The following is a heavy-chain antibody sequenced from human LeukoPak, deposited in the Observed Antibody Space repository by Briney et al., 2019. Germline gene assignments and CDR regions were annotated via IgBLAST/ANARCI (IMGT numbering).Heavy chain of an antibody. CDR2: INHSGST. Sequence: SETRSLTCAVYGGSFSGYYWSWIRQPPGKGLEWIGEINHSGSTNYNPSLKSRVTISVDTSKNQFSLKLSSVTAADTAVYYCARGIFGGSYWDYWGQGTLVTVSS. J-gene: IGHJ4*02. V-gene: IGHV4-34*01. CDR3: ARGIFGGSYWDY. CDR1: GGSFSGYY. D-gene: IGHD3-3*01.